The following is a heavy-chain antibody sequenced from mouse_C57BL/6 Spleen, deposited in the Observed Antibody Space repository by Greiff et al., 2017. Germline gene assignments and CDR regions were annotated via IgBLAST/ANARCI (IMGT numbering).Heavy chain of an antibody. CDR2: IDPSDSYT. Sequence: QVQLQQPGAELVKPGASVKLSCKASGYTFTGYWMQWVKQRPGQGLEWIGEIDPSDSYTNYNQTFKGKATLTVDTSSSTAYMQLSSLTSEDSAVYYCARGSKGYFDVWGTGTTVTVSS. D-gene: IGHD1-3*01. CDR3: ARGSKGYFDV. V-gene: IGHV1-50*01. J-gene: IGHJ1*03. CDR1: GYTFTGYW.